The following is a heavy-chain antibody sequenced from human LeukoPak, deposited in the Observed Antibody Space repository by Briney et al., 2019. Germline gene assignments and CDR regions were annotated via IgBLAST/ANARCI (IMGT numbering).Heavy chain of an antibody. CDR2: INHSGST. D-gene: IGHD6-13*01. V-gene: IGHV4-34*01. J-gene: IGHJ6*03. Sequence: SETLSLTCAVYGGSFSGYYWSWIRQPPGKGLEWIGEINHSGSTNYNPSLKSRVTISVDTSKNQFSLKVSSVTAADTAVYYCARALSYSSSWAYYYNMDVWGKGTTVTISS. CDR3: ARALSYSSSWAYYYNMDV. CDR1: GGSFSGYY.